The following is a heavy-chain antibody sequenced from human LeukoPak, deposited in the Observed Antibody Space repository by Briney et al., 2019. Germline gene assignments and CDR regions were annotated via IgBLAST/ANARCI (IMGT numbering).Heavy chain of an antibody. J-gene: IGHJ4*02. CDR1: GGSISSHY. CDR2: IYYSGST. D-gene: IGHD5-18*01. V-gene: IGHV4-59*11. Sequence: SETLSLTCTVSGGSISSHYWSWIRQPPGKGLEWIGYIYYSGSTNYNPSLKSRVTISVDTSKNQFSLKLSSVTAADTAVYYCARAFSAGGAMALYYWGQGTLVTVSS. CDR3: ARAFSAGGAMALYY.